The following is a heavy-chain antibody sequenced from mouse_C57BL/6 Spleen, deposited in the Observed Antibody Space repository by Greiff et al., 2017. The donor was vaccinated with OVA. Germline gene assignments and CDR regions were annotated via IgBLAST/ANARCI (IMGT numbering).Heavy chain of an antibody. D-gene: IGHD1-1*01. J-gene: IGHJ2*01. CDR1: GFTFSSYG. CDR2: ISSGGSYT. CDR3: ARRVGNYDYFDY. V-gene: IGHV5-6*02. Sequence: EVKLVESGGDLVKPGGSLKLSCAASGFTFSSYGMSWVRQTPDKRLEWVATISSGGSYTYYPDSVKGRFTISRDNAKDTLYLQMSSLKSEDTAMYYCARRVGNYDYFDYWGQGTTLTVSS.